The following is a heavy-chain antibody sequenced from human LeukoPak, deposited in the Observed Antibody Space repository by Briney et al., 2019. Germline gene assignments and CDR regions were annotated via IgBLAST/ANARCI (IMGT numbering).Heavy chain of an antibody. CDR1: GGSISSYY. Sequence: SETLSLTCTVSGGSISSYYWSWIRQPPGKGLGWIGYIYYSGSTNYNPSLKSRVTISVDTSKNQFSLKLSSVTAADTAVYYCASRDSSGRFDPWGQGTLVTVSS. J-gene: IGHJ5*02. CDR2: IYYSGST. D-gene: IGHD3-10*01. CDR3: ASRDSSGRFDP. V-gene: IGHV4-59*01.